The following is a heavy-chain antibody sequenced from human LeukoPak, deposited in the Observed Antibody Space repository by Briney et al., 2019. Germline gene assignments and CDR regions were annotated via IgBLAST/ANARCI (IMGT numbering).Heavy chain of an antibody. CDR2: INHSGST. J-gene: IGHJ4*02. Sequence: SETLSLTCAVYGGSFSGYYWSWIRQPPGKGLEWIGEINHSGSTNYNPSLKSRVTISVDTSKNQFSLKLSSVTAADTAVYYCAFSGGGGYYFDYWGQGTLVTVSS. CDR3: AFSGGGGYYFDY. CDR1: GGSFSGYY. D-gene: IGHD3-16*01. V-gene: IGHV4-34*01.